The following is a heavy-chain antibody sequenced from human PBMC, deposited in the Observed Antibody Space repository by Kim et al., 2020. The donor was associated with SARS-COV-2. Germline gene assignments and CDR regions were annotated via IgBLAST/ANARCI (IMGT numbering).Heavy chain of an antibody. J-gene: IGHJ4*02. D-gene: IGHD1-26*01. CDR2: ISYDGSNK. Sequence: GGSLRLSCAASGFTFSSYAMHWVRQAPGKGLEWVAVISYDGSNKYYADSVKGRFTISRDNSKNTLYLQMNSLRAEDTAVYYCARSSSGLYYAGFDYWGQGTLVTVSS. CDR1: GFTFSSYA. CDR3: ARSSSGLYYAGFDY. V-gene: IGHV3-30-3*01.